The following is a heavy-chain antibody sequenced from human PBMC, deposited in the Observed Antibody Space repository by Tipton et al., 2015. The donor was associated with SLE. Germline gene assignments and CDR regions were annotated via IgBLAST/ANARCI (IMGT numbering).Heavy chain of an antibody. J-gene: IGHJ4*02. CDR3: ARTEYLDDPPRDW. CDR1: GFTFSKAW. Sequence: LRLSCAASGFTFSKAWMSWVRQAPGKGLEWIGEINHTGTMNYNPPLKSRLSLSLETSKNQFSLRLTSVTAADTAVYFCARTEYLDDPPRDWWGQGTLVTVSS. V-gene: IGHV4-34*01. CDR2: INHTGTM. D-gene: IGHD2-2*01.